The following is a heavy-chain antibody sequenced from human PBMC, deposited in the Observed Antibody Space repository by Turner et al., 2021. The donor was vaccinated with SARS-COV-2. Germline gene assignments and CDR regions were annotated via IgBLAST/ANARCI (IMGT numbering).Heavy chain of an antibody. CDR1: GGSISSYS. CDR3: ARDNYDFWSGYYGGWFDP. V-gene: IGHV4-59*01. CDR2: IYYSGST. Sequence: QVQLQESGPGLVKHSETLSLTCTVSGGSISSYSWGWIRQPPGKGLELIGYIYYSGSTNYNPSLKSRVTISVDTSKNQFSLKLSSVTAADTAVYYCARDNYDFWSGYYGGWFDPWGQGTLVTVSS. D-gene: IGHD3-3*01. J-gene: IGHJ5*02.